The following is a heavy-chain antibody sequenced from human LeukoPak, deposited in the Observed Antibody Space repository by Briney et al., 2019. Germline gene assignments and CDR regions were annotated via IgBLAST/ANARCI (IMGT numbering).Heavy chain of an antibody. CDR1: GYTFTSYG. V-gene: IGHV1-18*01. D-gene: IGHD5-12*01. Sequence: ASVKVSCKASGYTFTSYGISWVRQAPGQGLEWMGWISAYNGNTNYAQKLQGRVTMTTDTSTSTAYMELRSLRSDDTAVYYCAKDTGSGYDYFSYYFDYWGQGTLVTVSS. J-gene: IGHJ4*02. CDR2: ISAYNGNT. CDR3: AKDTGSGYDYFSYYFDY.